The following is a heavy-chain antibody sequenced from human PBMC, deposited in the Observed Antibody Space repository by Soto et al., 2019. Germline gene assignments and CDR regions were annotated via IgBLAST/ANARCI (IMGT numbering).Heavy chain of an antibody. CDR2: MNPNRGNT. CDR1: GYTFISYD. D-gene: IGHD5-12*01. J-gene: IGHJ4*02. CDR3: VRGLYTGYEWGDH. Sequence: VQLVQSGAEVKKPGASVKVSCKAPGYTFISYDINWVRQAPGQGLEWMGWMNPNRGNTDYAQKFQGRVTMTRNTSITTAYMELRSLTSEDTAVYFCVRGLYTGYEWGDHWGQGTLITVSS. V-gene: IGHV1-8*01.